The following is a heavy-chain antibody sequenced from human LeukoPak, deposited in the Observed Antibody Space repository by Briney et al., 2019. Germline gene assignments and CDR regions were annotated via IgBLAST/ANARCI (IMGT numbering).Heavy chain of an antibody. CDR3: ARGATFCSGGSCYNWFDP. Sequence: DPSETLSLTCAVYGASFSGYYWTWIRQSPGKGLEWLGEINYSGGTNYNPSLKSRVTISVDTSKNQFSLKLSSVTAADTAVYYCARGATFCSGGSCYNWFDPWGQGTLVTVSS. V-gene: IGHV4-34*01. D-gene: IGHD2-15*01. CDR2: INYSGGT. J-gene: IGHJ5*02. CDR1: GASFSGYY.